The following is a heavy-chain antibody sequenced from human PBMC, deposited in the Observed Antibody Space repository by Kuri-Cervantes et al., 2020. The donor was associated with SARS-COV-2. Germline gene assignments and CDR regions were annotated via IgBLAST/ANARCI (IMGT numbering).Heavy chain of an antibody. D-gene: IGHD3-3*01. V-gene: IGHV4-38-2*02. Sequence: GSLRLSCAVSGYSISSGYYWGWIRQPPGKGLEWIGSIYHSGSTYYNPSLKSRVTISVDTSKNQFSLKLSSVTAADTAVYYCARDIHDYDFWSISPWGKGTLVTVSS. CDR3: ARDIHDYDFWSISP. CDR2: IYHSGST. J-gene: IGHJ5*02. CDR1: GYSISSGYY.